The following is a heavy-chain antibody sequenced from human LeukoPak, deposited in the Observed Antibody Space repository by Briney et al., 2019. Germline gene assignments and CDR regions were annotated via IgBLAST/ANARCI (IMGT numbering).Heavy chain of an antibody. CDR1: GFTFSGYY. CDR2: ISYNGSTK. J-gene: IGHJ3*02. D-gene: IGHD5-24*01. V-gene: IGHV3-30-3*01. Sequence: GGSLRLSCAASGFTFSGYYMRWVRQAPGKGLEWVSDISYNGSTKYYADSVKGRFTISRDNSKNTLYLQMNSLRAEDTAVYYCARVRGMGTIDAFDIWGQGTMVTVSS. CDR3: ARVRGMGTIDAFDI.